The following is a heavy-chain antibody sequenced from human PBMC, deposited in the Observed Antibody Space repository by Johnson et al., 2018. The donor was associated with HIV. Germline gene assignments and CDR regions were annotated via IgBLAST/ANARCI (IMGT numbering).Heavy chain of an antibody. D-gene: IGHD2-15*01. J-gene: IGHJ3*02. CDR1: GFTFSSYD. CDR3: ARDRKWVGARSGDAFDI. Sequence: MQLVESGGGLVQPGGSLRLSCAASGFTFSSYDMHWVRQATGKGLEWVSAIGTAGDTYYPGSVKGRFTISRENAKNTLYLQMNSLRAEDTAVFYCARDRKWVGARSGDAFDIWGQGTMVTVSS. V-gene: IGHV3-13*01. CDR2: IGTAGDT.